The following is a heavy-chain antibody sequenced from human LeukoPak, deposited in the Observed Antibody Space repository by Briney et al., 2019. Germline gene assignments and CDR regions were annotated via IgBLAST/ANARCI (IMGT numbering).Heavy chain of an antibody. D-gene: IGHD3-22*01. CDR1: GYRFTSYW. CDR3: ARQTTYYYDSSGYTSPYYGMDV. Sequence: GESLKISCKGFGYRFTSYWIGWVRQMPGKGLEGMGIIYPGDSDTRYSPSFQGQVTISADKSISTAYLQWSSLKASDTAMYYCARQTTYYYDSSGYTSPYYGMDVWGQGTTVTVSS. J-gene: IGHJ6*02. CDR2: IYPGDSDT. V-gene: IGHV5-51*01.